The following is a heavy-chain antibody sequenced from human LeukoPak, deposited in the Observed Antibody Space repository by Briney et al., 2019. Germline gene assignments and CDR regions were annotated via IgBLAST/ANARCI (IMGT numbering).Heavy chain of an antibody. J-gene: IGHJ4*02. CDR2: IYYSGST. CDR3: ARDYRYSGYDAFDY. D-gene: IGHD5-12*01. V-gene: IGHV4-59*12. Sequence: SETLSLTCTVSGGSISSYYWSWIRQPPGKGLEWIGNIYYSGSTNYNPSLKSRVTISVDTSKNQFSLKLSSVTAADTAVYYCARDYRYSGYDAFDYWGQGTLVTVSS. CDR1: GGSISSYY.